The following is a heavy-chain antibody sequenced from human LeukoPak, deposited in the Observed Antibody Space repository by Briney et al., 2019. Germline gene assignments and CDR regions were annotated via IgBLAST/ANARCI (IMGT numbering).Heavy chain of an antibody. Sequence: SETLSLTCVVSGASISSGGYSWSWIRQPPGKGLEWIGYIYYSGSTNYNPSLKSRVTISVDTSKNQFSLKLSSVTAADTAVYYCARGGSSGWYHSPIDYWGQGTLVTVSS. V-gene: IGHV4-61*08. CDR3: ARGGSSGWYHSPIDY. J-gene: IGHJ4*02. CDR2: IYYSGST. D-gene: IGHD6-19*01. CDR1: GASISSGGYS.